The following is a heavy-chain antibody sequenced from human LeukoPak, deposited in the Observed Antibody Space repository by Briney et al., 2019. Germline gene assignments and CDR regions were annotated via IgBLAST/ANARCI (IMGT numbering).Heavy chain of an antibody. CDR2: IYYSGST. CDR3: ARVRDYLDAFDI. CDR1: GGSISSYY. V-gene: IGHV4-59*01. J-gene: IGHJ3*02. D-gene: IGHD4-17*01. Sequence: KPSETLSLTCTVSGGSISSYYWSWIRRPPGKGLEWIGYIYYSGSTNYNPSLKSRVTISVDTSKNQFSLKLSSVTAADTAVYYCARVRDYLDAFDIWGQGTMVTVSS.